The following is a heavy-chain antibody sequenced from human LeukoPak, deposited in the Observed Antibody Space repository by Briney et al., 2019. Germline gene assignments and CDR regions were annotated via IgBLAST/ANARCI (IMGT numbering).Heavy chain of an antibody. CDR2: ISGSGDST. D-gene: IGHD2-2*01. J-gene: IGHJ4*02. V-gene: IGHV3-23*01. CDR3: AKSFRSTSLDY. CDR1: GFTFSDHY. Sequence: GGSLRLSCAASGFTFSDHYMDWVRQAPGKGLEWVSAISGSGDSTYYADSVKGRFTISRDNSRNTLYLQMNSLRAGDTAVYYCAKSFRSTSLDYWGQGTLVTVSS.